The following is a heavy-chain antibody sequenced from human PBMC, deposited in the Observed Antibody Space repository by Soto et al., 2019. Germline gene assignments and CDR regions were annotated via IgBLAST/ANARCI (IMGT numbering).Heavy chain of an antibody. V-gene: IGHV5-10-1*01. Sequence: PGESLKISCKGSGYSFTSYWISWVRQMPGKGLEWMGRIDPSDSYTNYSPSFQGHVTISADKSISTAYLQWSSLKASDTAMYYCARRLIAAAYSSYYGMDVWGQGTTVTVSS. CDR2: IDPSDSYT. CDR1: GYSFTSYW. J-gene: IGHJ6*02. D-gene: IGHD6-13*01. CDR3: ARRLIAAAYSSYYGMDV.